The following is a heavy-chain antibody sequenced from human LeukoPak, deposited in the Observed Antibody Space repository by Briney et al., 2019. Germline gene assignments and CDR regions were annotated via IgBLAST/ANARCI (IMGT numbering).Heavy chain of an antibody. CDR3: ARDPRPSYDSSDYYYPGDY. CDR1: GYTFTSYY. V-gene: IGHV1-46*01. CDR2: INPSGGST. Sequence: ASVKVSCKASGYTFTSYYMHWVRQAPGQGLEWMAIINPSGGSTRYAQKFQGRVTMTRDTSTSTVYMELSSLRSEDTAVYYCARDPRPSYDSSDYYYPGDYWGQGTLVTVSS. D-gene: IGHD3-22*01. J-gene: IGHJ4*02.